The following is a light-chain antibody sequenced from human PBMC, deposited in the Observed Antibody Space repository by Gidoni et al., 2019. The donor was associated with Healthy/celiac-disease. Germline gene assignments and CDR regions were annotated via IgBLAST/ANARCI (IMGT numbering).Light chain of an antibody. V-gene: IGKV1-27*01. CDR1: QGISQY. CDR2: AAS. Sequence: DIQMTPSPSSLSASVGDRVTITCRASQGISQYLDWYQQKPGKVPKLLIYAASTLQSGVPSRFSGSGSGTDFPLTISSLQPEDVATYYCQKYNSAPRTFGQGTKVEIK. CDR3: QKYNSAPRT. J-gene: IGKJ1*01.